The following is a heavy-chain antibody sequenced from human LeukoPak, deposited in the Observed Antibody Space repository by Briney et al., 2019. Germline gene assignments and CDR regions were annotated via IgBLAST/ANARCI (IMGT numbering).Heavy chain of an antibody. Sequence: PGRSLRLSCAASGFTFSSYAMHWVRQAPGKGLEWVAVISYDGSNKYYADSVKGRFTISRDNAKNSLYLQMNSLRAEDTAVYYCARVSVGSSGYPYYFDYWGQGTLVTVSS. D-gene: IGHD3-22*01. CDR3: ARVSVGSSGYPYYFDY. J-gene: IGHJ4*02. CDR1: GFTFSSYA. CDR2: ISYDGSNK. V-gene: IGHV3-30-3*01.